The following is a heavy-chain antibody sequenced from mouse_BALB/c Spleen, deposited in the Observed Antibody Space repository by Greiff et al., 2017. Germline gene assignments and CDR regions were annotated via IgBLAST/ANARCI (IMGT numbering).Heavy chain of an antibody. J-gene: IGHJ4*01. CDR1: GFTFSSYA. CDR2: ISSGGSYT. CDR3: ARRYDYDVGAMDY. Sequence: EVMLVESGGGLVKPGGSLKLSCAASGFTFSSYAMSWVRQSPEKRLEWVAEISSGGSYTYYPDTVTGRFTISRDNAKNTLYLEMSSLRSEDTAMYYCARRYDYDVGAMDYWGQGTSVTVSS. V-gene: IGHV5-9-4*01. D-gene: IGHD2-4*01.